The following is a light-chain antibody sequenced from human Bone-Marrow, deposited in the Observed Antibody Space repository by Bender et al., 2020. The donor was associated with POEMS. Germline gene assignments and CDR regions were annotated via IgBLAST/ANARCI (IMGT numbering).Light chain of an antibody. CDR2: SSH. V-gene: IGLV1-44*01. CDR3: ADWEDSRNGRV. CDR1: SSNIGAHA. Sequence: QSVLTQPPSASGTPGQRVTISCSGGSSNIGAHAVNWYQHLPGTAPKLLIFSSHRRPSEVPDRFSSSRSGSSASLAISGLQSEDEADYYWADWEDSRNGRVLGGGTKLTVL. J-gene: IGLJ3*02.